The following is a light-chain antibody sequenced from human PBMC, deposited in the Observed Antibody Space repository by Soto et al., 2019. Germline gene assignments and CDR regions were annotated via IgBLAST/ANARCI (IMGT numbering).Light chain of an antibody. CDR3: QQANSFPWT. Sequence: DLQMTQSPSSVSASVGDRVTITCRASQDISSSLAWYQQKPGKAPKLLISAASSLQTGVPSRFSGSGSGTDFTLTISLQPEDFATYYCQQANSFPWTFGQGTKVEIK. CDR1: QDISSS. V-gene: IGKV1-12*01. CDR2: AAS. J-gene: IGKJ1*01.